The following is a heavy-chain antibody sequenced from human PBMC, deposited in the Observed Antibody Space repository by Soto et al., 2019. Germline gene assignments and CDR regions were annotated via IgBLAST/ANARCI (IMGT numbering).Heavy chain of an antibody. CDR1: GFTFRDYY. CDR3: VRGGSYCGGDCFDY. D-gene: IGHD2-21*02. Sequence: QVQLVESGGGLVKPGGSLRLACAASGFTFRDYYMSWFRQAPGKGLEWVSYISGSGTYTNYGDSVKGRFTISSDNAKNSLYLQMNSLRAEDTAVYYCVRGGSYCGGDCFDYWGQGTLVTGSS. J-gene: IGHJ4*02. CDR2: ISGSGTYT. V-gene: IGHV3-11*06.